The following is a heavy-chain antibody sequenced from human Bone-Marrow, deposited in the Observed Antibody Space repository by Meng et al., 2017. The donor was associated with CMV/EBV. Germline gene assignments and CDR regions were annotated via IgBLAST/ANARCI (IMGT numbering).Heavy chain of an antibody. V-gene: IGHV3-21*01. CDR1: GFTLSAYS. CDR2: ISSSSSYI. CDR3: ARGGTHSNQSWFDP. D-gene: IGHD4-11*01. J-gene: IGHJ5*02. Sequence: GESLKISCAASGFTLSAYSMNWVRQAPGKGLEWVSSISSSSSYIYYADSVKGRFTISRDNAKHSLYLQMNSLRAEDTAVYYCARGGTHSNQSWFDPWGQGTLVTVSS.